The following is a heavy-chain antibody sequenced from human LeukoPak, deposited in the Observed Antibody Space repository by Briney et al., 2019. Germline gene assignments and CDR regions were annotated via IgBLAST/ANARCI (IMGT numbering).Heavy chain of an antibody. J-gene: IGHJ4*02. V-gene: IGHV3-15*01. CDR1: GFSFKHSW. Sequence: GGSLRLSCAASGFSFKHSWMSWVRQAPGKGLEWIARIKSKSDGETTEYTAPVIGRFTISRDDSKNRLYLQMNSLKTEDTAIYYCTTDPRDWGQGIMVTVSS. CDR3: TTDPRD. CDR2: IKSKSDGETT.